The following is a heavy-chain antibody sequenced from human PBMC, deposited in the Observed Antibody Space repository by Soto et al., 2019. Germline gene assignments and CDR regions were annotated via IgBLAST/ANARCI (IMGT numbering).Heavy chain of an antibody. CDR1: GGSISSYY. D-gene: IGHD3-22*01. V-gene: IGHV4-59*08. Sequence: SETLSLTCTVSGGSISSYYWSWIRQPPGKGLEWIGYIYYSGSTNYNPSLKSRVTISVDTSKNQFSLKLSSVTAADTAVYYCARHKYYYDSSGYYWWFDPWGLGTLLTVS. J-gene: IGHJ5*02. CDR2: IYYSGST. CDR3: ARHKYYYDSSGYYWWFDP.